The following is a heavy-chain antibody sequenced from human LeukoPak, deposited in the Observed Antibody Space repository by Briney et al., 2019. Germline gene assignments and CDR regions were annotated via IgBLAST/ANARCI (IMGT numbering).Heavy chain of an antibody. D-gene: IGHD3-3*01. CDR1: GGSFSGYY. Sequence: SETPSLTCAVYGGSFSGYYWSWIRQPPGKGLEWIGEINHSGSTNYNPSLKSRVTISVDTSKNQFSLKLSSVTAADTAVYYCARGDTYYDFWSGYPLFDYWGQGTLVTVSS. CDR2: INHSGST. V-gene: IGHV4-34*01. J-gene: IGHJ4*02. CDR3: ARGDTYYDFWSGYPLFDY.